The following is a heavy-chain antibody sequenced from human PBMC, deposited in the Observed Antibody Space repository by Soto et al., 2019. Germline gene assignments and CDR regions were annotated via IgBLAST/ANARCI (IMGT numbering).Heavy chain of an antibody. CDR1: GFSLSTSGVG. V-gene: IGHV2-5*02. J-gene: IGHJ4*02. CDR2: IYWDDDK. D-gene: IGHD2-21*02. Sequence: QITLKESGPTLVKPTQTLTLTCTFSGFSLSTSGVGVGWIRQPPGKALEWLALIYWDDDKRYSPSLKSRLTITKDTPKNQVVLTMTDMDPLDTATYYCAQRGAVYCGGDCYLFDYWGQGTLVTVSS. CDR3: AQRGAVYCGGDCYLFDY.